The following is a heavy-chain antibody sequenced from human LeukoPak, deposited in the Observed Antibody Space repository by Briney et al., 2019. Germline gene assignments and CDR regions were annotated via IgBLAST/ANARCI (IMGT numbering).Heavy chain of an antibody. CDR2: INPNSGDP. Sequence: ASVKVSCKASGYTFTDSYIHWVRQAPGQGLEWMGRINPNSGDPNYPQNFQGRVTMTRDTSISTAYMEMSSLTSDDTAVYYCARSAGHCNNGVCFTDYYIDAWGTGTTVTVSS. CDR3: ARSAGHCNNGVCFTDYYIDA. CDR1: GYTFTDSY. J-gene: IGHJ6*03. V-gene: IGHV1-2*06. D-gene: IGHD2-8*01.